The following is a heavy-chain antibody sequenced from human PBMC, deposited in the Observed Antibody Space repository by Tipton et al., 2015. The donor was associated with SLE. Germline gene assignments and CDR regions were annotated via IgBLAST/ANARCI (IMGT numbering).Heavy chain of an antibody. Sequence: QLVQSGAEVRKPGESLKISCKGSGYNFSNHWIVWVRQMPGKGLEWMGIIYPSDSDTRYSPSFQGQVTISADRSINTAYLQWSSLKASDTAMYYCARHDYYGSGTQYYFDSWGQGTLVTVSS. J-gene: IGHJ4*02. D-gene: IGHD3-10*01. CDR1: GYNFSNHW. CDR2: IYPSDSDT. CDR3: ARHDYYGSGTQYYFDS. V-gene: IGHV5-51*01.